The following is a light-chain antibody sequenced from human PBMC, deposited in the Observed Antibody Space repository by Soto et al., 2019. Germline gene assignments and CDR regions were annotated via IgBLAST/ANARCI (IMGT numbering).Light chain of an antibody. Sequence: DIQMTQSPSTLSAYVGERVTITCRASQSISPWLAWYQKKPGKAPNLLIYRASNLQTGVPSRFSGIGSGTEFTPTINSLQPDYFATYSCQQYRSRTYTFGQGNKLEIE. CDR3: QQYRSRTYT. V-gene: IGKV1-5*03. CDR1: QSISPW. J-gene: IGKJ2*01. CDR2: RAS.